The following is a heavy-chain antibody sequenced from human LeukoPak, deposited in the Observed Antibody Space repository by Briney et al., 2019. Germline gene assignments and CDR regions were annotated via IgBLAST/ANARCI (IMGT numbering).Heavy chain of an antibody. CDR3: AREGVWYKRGLDHYYYYMDV. V-gene: IGHV3-7*03. D-gene: IGHD6-19*01. Sequence: GGSLRLSCAASGFTFSGYWMSWVRQAPGKGLGWVANIKQDGIAKYYVDFVKGRFTIFRDNAKNSLYLQMNSLRAEDTALYYCAREGVWYKRGLDHYYYYMDVWGKGTTVTVSS. CDR1: GFTFSGYW. CDR2: IKQDGIAK. J-gene: IGHJ6*03.